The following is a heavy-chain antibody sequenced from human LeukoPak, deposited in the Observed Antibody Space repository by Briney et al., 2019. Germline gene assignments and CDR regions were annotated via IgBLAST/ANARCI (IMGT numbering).Heavy chain of an antibody. V-gene: IGHV3-74*01. CDR2: INSDGSSP. D-gene: IGHD6-13*01. Sequence: GGSLRLSCAPSGFTLNSYLMHWVRQAPRKGLVWVSRINSDGSSPTYADSVKGRFTISRDNAKNTLYLQMKSLRAEDTAVYLCARVGGSSWGYFYYHMDVWGKGTAVTVSS. J-gene: IGHJ6*03. CDR1: GFTLNSYL. CDR3: ARVGGSSWGYFYYHMDV.